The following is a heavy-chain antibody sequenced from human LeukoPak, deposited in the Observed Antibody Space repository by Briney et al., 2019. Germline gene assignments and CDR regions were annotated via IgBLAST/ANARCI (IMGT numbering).Heavy chain of an antibody. D-gene: IGHD6-19*01. Sequence: PGGSLRLSCAASGFTFSSYGLHWVRQAPGKGLEWVSSISSSSSYIYYADSVKGRFTISRDNAKNSLYLQMNSLRAEDTAVYYCARDAKQWLVFCGLDIWGQGTMVTVSS. V-gene: IGHV3-21*01. CDR2: ISSSSSYI. CDR3: ARDAKQWLVFCGLDI. CDR1: GFTFSSYG. J-gene: IGHJ3*02.